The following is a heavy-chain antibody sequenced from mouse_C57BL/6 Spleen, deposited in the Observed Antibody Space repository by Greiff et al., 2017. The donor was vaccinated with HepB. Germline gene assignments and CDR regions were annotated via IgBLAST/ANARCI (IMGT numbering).Heavy chain of an antibody. Sequence: QVQLQQPGAELVKPGASVKVSCKASGYTFTSYWMHWVKQRPGQGLEWIGRIHPSDSDTNYNQKFKGKATLTVDKSSSTAYMQLSSLTSADSAVYYCALLDHSSGFFAYWGQGTLVTVSA. J-gene: IGHJ3*01. CDR2: IHPSDSDT. V-gene: IGHV1-74*01. CDR3: ALLDHSSGFFAY. CDR1: GYTFTSYW. D-gene: IGHD3-1*01.